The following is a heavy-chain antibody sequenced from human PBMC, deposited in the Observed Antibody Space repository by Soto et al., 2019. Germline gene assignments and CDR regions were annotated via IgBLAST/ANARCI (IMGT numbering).Heavy chain of an antibody. V-gene: IGHV4-31*03. J-gene: IGHJ6*02. D-gene: IGHD3-3*01. CDR2: IYYSGST. CDR1: GGSISSGGYY. Sequence: SETLSLTXTVSGGSISSGGYYWSWIRQHPGKGLEWIGYIYYSGSTYYNPSLKSRVTISVDTSKNQFSLKLSSVTAADTAVYYCARNDYDFWSGQTLYGMDVWGQGTTVTVSS. CDR3: ARNDYDFWSGQTLYGMDV.